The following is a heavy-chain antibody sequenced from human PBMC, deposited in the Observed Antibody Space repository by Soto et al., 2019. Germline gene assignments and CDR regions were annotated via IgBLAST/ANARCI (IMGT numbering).Heavy chain of an antibody. V-gene: IGHV3-30*04. CDR3: ARSRNSAVADSFHX. CDR1: GFPFRNYA. J-gene: IGHJ4*02. CDR2: ISRDGSHK. Sequence: GGSLRLSCAASGFPFRNYAIHWVRQAPGKGLEWVSVISRDGSHKYYLDSVKVRFTISIDNSKDTVNLLMNSLRDDDSAMYYCARSRNSAVADSFHXWGQGTLVTVSX. D-gene: IGHD1-26*01.